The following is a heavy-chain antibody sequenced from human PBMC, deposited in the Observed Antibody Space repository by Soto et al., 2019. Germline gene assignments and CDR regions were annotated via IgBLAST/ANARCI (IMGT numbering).Heavy chain of an antibody. CDR1: GFTFSSYA. J-gene: IGHJ5*02. V-gene: IGHV3-23*01. CDR3: AKARYYYGSGSYQYWFDP. CDR2: ISGSGGSK. Sequence: GGSLRLSCAASGFTFSSYAMSWVRQAPGKGLEWVSAISGSGGSKYYAYSVKGRLTISKDHSKNTLYLPMNSLRAEDTAVYYCAKARYYYGSGSYQYWFDPWGQGTLVTVSS. D-gene: IGHD3-10*01.